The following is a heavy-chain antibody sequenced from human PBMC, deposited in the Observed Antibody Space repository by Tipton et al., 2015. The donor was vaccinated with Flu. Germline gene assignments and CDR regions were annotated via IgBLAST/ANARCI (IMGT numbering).Heavy chain of an antibody. V-gene: IGHV4-38-2*01. J-gene: IGHJ4*02. CDR3: ARQPVRDAWCFDS. Sequence: TLSLTCGVSGNPITSGNFWWAWIRQSPGKGLEWIASIQQSGSTHYNPSLRNRVTVSVDTSKNQFSLRLTSVTAADRAVYYCARQPVRDAWCFDSWCQGTLGTVSS. CDR1: GNPITSGNF. D-gene: IGHD2-8*02. CDR2: IQQSGST.